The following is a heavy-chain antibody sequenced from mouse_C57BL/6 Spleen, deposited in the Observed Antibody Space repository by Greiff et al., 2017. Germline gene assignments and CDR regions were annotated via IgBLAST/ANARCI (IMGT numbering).Heavy chain of an antibody. CDR2: IYPRSGNT. CDR3: AREDYSIYYAMDY. CDR1: GYTFTSYG. Sequence: VQLQQSGAELARPGASVKLSCKASGYTFTSYGISWVKQRTGQGLEWIGEIYPRSGNTYYNEKFKGTATLTADKSSSTAYMELRSLTSEDSAVYFCAREDYSIYYAMDYWGQGTSVTVSS. J-gene: IGHJ4*01. D-gene: IGHD2-5*01. V-gene: IGHV1-81*01.